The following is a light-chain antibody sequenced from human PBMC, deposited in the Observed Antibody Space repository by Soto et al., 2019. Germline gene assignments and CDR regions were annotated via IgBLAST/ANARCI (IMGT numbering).Light chain of an antibody. Sequence: EIVLTHSPGTLSLSPGGRATLSCSASQSVSRNYVAWYQQKPGQAPRLLIYGASTRATGIPARFSGSGSGTEFTLTISSLQSEDFAVYYCQQYNNWPRTFGQGTKVDIK. CDR2: GAS. CDR1: QSVSRN. J-gene: IGKJ1*01. V-gene: IGKV3-15*01. CDR3: QQYNNWPRT.